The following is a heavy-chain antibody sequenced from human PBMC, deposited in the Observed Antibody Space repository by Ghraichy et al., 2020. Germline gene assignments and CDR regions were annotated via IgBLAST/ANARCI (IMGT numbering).Heavy chain of an antibody. CDR1: GFTFSSYE. CDR3: ARAGSSSWYAGLWFDP. V-gene: IGHV3-48*03. D-gene: IGHD6-13*01. CDR2: ISSSGSTI. Sequence: GGPRLSCAASGFTFSSYEMNWVRQAPGKGLEWVSYISSSGSTIYYADSVKGRFTISRDNAKNSLYLQMNSLRAEDTAVYYCARAGSSSWYAGLWFDPWGQGTLVTVSS. J-gene: IGHJ5*02.